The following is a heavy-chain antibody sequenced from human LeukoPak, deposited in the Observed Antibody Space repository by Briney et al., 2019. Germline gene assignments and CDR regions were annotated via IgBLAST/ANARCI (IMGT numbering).Heavy chain of an antibody. Sequence: PSETLSLTCAVSGGSISSANWWSWVRQPPGKGLEWIGEIHHSGTTTYNPSLKSRLTISVDKSKNQFSLTLNSVTAADTAVYYCARSGHSYGTYYFDYWGQRSLVTVSS. V-gene: IGHV4-4*02. J-gene: IGHJ4*02. CDR3: ARSGHSYGTYYFDY. CDR1: GGSISSANW. CDR2: IHHSGTT. D-gene: IGHD5-18*01.